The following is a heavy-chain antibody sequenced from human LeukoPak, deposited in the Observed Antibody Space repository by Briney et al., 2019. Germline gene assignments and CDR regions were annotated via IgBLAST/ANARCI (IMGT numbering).Heavy chain of an antibody. V-gene: IGHV4-39*07. D-gene: IGHD3-16*01. Sequence: PSETVSLTCTVSGGSISSSSYYRDWIRQPPGKGLEWIGSIYYSGSTYYNTSLKSRVSISVDTSKNQFSLKLNTVTAADTAVYYCATYEAPPFDFWGQGTLVTVSS. CDR1: GGSISSSSYY. CDR3: ATYEAPPFDF. J-gene: IGHJ4*02. CDR2: IYYSGST.